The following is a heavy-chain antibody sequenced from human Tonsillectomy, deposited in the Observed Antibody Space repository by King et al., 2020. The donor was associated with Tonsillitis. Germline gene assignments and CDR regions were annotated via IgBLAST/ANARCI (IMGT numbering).Heavy chain of an antibody. J-gene: IGHJ6*02. CDR3: ARHFGGSGTYPPQYYYYGMDV. CDR2: IYPDDSDT. V-gene: IGHV5-51*01. CDR1: GYSFTNFR. Sequence: QLVQSGAEVKNPGESPKISCKGSGYSFTNFRIGWVRQMPGKGLEWMGIIYPDDSDTTYNPSFQGQVTISADKSISTAYLQWSSLKASDTAMYYCARHFGGSGTYPPQYYYYGMDVWGQGTTVTVSS. D-gene: IGHD3-10*01.